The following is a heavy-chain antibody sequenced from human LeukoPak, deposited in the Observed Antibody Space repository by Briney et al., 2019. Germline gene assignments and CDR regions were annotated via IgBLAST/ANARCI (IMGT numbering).Heavy chain of an antibody. CDR3: ARGVVVVPAASNFDY. J-gene: IGHJ4*02. V-gene: IGHV4-34*01. D-gene: IGHD2-2*01. CDR2: INHSGST. CDR1: GGSFSGYY. Sequence: SETLSLTCAVYGGSFSGYYWSWIRQPPGKGLEGIGEINHSGSTNYNPSLKSRVTISVDTSKNQFSLKLSSVTAADTAVYYCARGVVVVPAASNFDYWGQGTLVTVSS.